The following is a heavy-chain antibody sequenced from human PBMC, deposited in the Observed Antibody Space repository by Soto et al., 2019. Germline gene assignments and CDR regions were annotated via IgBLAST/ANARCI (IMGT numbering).Heavy chain of an antibody. D-gene: IGHD6-13*01. CDR1: GFTFSGSA. J-gene: IGHJ4*02. Sequence: GGSLRHSCEASGFTFSGSAMHWVRQASGKGREGVGRIRSKANSYATAYAASVKCRLTISRDDSTKTTYLQMNSLKTEDTAVYYCTRHMPPLGCYRSLEHSRSWSLLDYWGQETLLTVSS. CDR3: TRHMPPLGCYRSLEHSRSWSLLDY. CDR2: IRSKANSYAT. V-gene: IGHV3-73*01.